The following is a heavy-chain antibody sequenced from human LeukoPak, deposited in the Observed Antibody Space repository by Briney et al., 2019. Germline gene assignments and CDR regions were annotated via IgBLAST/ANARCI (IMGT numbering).Heavy chain of an antibody. D-gene: IGHD6-6*01. Sequence: AASVKVSCKASGGTFSSYAISWVRQAPGQGLEWMGRIIPILGTANYAQKFQGRVTITADKSTSTAYMELSSLRSEDTAVYYCARESEYSSSSQIDYWGQGTLVTVSS. CDR3: ARESEYSSSSQIDY. J-gene: IGHJ4*02. CDR1: GGTFSSYA. V-gene: IGHV1-69*04. CDR2: IIPILGTA.